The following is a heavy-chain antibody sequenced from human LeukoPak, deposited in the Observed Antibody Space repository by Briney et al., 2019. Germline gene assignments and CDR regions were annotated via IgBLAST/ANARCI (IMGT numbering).Heavy chain of an antibody. J-gene: IGHJ4*02. CDR1: GFTFSSYA. Sequence: GGSLRLSCAASGFTFSSYAMYWVRQAPGQGLEWVAGISFDGSKKYYADSVKGRFTISRDNSKNTVYLQMNSLRVEDTAVFYCARLRTLEVSGPGFWGQGTLVTVSS. CDR2: ISFDGSKK. D-gene: IGHD6-19*01. V-gene: IGHV3-30-3*01. CDR3: ARLRTLEVSGPGF.